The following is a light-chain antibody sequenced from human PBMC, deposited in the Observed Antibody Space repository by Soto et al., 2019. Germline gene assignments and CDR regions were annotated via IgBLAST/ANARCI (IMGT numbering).Light chain of an antibody. Sequence: EIVLTQSPGTLSLSPGERATLSCRASQSVGSSLSWYQQKPGQAPRLLFYGASNRATAIPDRFSGSGFGTDFTLTITRLEPEDFAVYYCQQYNNWPPITFGQGTRLENK. J-gene: IGKJ5*01. CDR2: GAS. V-gene: IGKV3-11*01. CDR1: QSVGSS. CDR3: QQYNNWPPIT.